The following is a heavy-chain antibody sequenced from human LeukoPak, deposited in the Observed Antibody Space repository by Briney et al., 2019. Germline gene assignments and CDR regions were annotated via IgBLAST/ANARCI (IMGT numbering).Heavy chain of an antibody. CDR3: AAERITIFGVGTYFDY. CDR2: IYYSGST. D-gene: IGHD3-3*01. CDR1: GGSISSYY. V-gene: IGHV4-59*01. Sequence: SGTLSLTCTVSGGSISSYYWSWIRQPPGKGLELIGYIYYSGSTNYNPSLKSRVTISVDTSKNQFSLKLSSVTAADTAVYYCAAERITIFGVGTYFDYWGQGTLVTVSS. J-gene: IGHJ4*02.